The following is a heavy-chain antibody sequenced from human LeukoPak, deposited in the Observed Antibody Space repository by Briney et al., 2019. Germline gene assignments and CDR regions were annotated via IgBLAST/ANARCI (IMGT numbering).Heavy chain of an antibody. CDR2: ITWNSGSI. CDR1: GFTFDDYA. V-gene: IGHV3-9*01. CDR3: ARDMGAGSDGVDSYYYAMDV. J-gene: IGHJ6*02. Sequence: GGSLRLSCSVSGFTFDDYAIHWVRQAPGKGLEWVSGITWNSGSIGYADSVKGRFTISRDNAKNSLYLQMNSLRGEDTALYYCARDMGAGSDGVDSYYYAMDVWGQGTTVTVSS. D-gene: IGHD1-26*01.